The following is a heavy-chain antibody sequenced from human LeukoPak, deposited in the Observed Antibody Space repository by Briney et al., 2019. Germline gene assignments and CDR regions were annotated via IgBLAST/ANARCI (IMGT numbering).Heavy chain of an antibody. V-gene: IGHV3-66*01. Sequence: GGSLRLSCAASGFTVSSNYMSWVRQAPGKGLEWVSVIYSGGSTYYADSVKGRFTISRDNSKNTLYLQMNSLRAEDTAVYYCAPWICSSITCYLDYWGQGTLVTVSS. CDR3: APWICSSITCYLDY. D-gene: IGHD2-2*01. CDR1: GFTVSSNY. J-gene: IGHJ4*02. CDR2: IYSGGST.